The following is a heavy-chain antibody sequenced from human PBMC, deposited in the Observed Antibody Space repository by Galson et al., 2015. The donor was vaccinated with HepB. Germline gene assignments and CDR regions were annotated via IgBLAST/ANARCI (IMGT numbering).Heavy chain of an antibody. CDR3: AREMTTNDGFDI. D-gene: IGHD5-24*01. CDR1: GYTFSRYA. J-gene: IGHJ3*02. CDR2: ISVDDDNT. V-gene: IGHV1-18*01. Sequence: SVKVSCKASGYTFSRYAINWVRQAPGQGLEWMGWISVDDDNTNYAQRLQDRLTMSTDTSTNTAYMELRSLRSDDTAVYYCAREMTTNDGFDIWGQGTMVTVSS.